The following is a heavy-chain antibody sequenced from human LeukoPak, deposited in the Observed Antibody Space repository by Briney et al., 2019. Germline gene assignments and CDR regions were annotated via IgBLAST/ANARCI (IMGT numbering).Heavy chain of an antibody. D-gene: IGHD3-10*01. J-gene: IGHJ4*02. CDR2: ISAYNGNT. V-gene: IGHV1-18*01. Sequence: GESLKISCKGSGYSFTSYGISWVRQAPGQGLEWMGWISAYNGNTNYAQKLQGRVTMTTDTSTSTAYMELRSLRSDDTAVYYCARDSRDYVPIYYGSEASGFDYWGQGTLVTVSS. CDR1: GYSFTSYG. CDR3: ARDSRDYVPIYYGSEASGFDY.